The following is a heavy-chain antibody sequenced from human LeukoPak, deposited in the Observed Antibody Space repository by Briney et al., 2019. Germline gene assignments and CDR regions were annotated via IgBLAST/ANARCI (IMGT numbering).Heavy chain of an antibody. CDR2: IYYRGST. V-gene: IGHV4-59*01. J-gene: IGHJ6*02. CDR3: ARDIAVAGTGMYYYGMDV. D-gene: IGHD6-19*01. Sequence: SETLSLTCTVSGGSISSYYWSWIRQPPGKGLEWIGYIYYRGSTNYNPSLKSRVTISVDTSKNQFSLKLSSVTAADTAVYYCARDIAVAGTGMYYYGMDVWGQGTTVTVSS. CDR1: GGSISSYY.